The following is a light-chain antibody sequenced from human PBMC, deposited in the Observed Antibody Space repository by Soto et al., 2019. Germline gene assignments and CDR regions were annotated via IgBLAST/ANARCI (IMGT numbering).Light chain of an antibody. CDR3: QQYVNSPLT. CDR2: RAS. CDR1: QSVSSTY. V-gene: IGKV3-20*01. J-gene: IGKJ4*01. Sequence: EIVLTQSPGTLSLSPGERATLSCRASQSVSSTYSAWYEQKPGHAPRLRIYRASSRATAIPDRFSGSGSGTEFTLAISRLAPEDVAVYYCQQYVNSPLTFGGGTKVEIK.